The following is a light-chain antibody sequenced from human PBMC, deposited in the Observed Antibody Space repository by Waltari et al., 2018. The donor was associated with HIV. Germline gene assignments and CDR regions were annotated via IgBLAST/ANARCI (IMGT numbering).Light chain of an antibody. CDR1: SSTIGTHY. V-gene: IGLV1-47*01. CDR3: AAWDDSLNGFYV. CDR2: RDN. Sequence: QSVLTQPPSASATPGQRVTISCSGSSSTIGTHYVFWYQQFPGMAPKLLIFRDNERPSGVPDRFSGSRSGTSASLVISGLRSEDEAEYYCAAWDDSLNGFYVFGSGTRVTVL. J-gene: IGLJ1*01.